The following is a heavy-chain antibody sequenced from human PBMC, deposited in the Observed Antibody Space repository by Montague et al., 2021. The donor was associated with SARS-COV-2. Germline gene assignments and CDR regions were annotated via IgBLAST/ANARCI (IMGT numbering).Heavy chain of an antibody. CDR2: VNNTESR. V-gene: IGHV4-59*13. CDR1: GGSISTYY. J-gene: IGHJ4*02. D-gene: IGHD1-26*01. CDR3: ARVGWELRVGDYYFDY. Sequence: SETLSLTCTVSGGSISTYYCSWVWLRPGTGQGLNWNVNNTESRNXYSSLSRRITITVDTSETQFSLNLTSVTPADTAAYSCARVGWELRVGDYYFDYWGQGTLVTVSS.